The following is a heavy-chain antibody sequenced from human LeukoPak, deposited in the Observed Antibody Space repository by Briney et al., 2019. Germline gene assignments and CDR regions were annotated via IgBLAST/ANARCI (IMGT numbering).Heavy chain of an antibody. J-gene: IGHJ6*04. V-gene: IGHV1-18*01. CDR1: GYTFTSYG. D-gene: IGHD3-3*01. CDR2: ISAYNGNT. Sequence: ASVKVSCKASGYTFTSYGISWVRQAPGQGLEWMGWISAYNGNTNYAQKLQGRVTMTTDTSTSTAYMELRSLRSDDTAVYYCARVQGAPLSTIFGPLDVWGKGTTVTVSS. CDR3: ARVQGAPLSTIFGPLDV.